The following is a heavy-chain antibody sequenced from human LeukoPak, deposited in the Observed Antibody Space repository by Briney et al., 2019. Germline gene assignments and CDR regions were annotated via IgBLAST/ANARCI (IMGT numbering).Heavy chain of an antibody. CDR2: MSANGDTI. CDR1: GFTFSSYA. D-gene: IGHD6-13*01. V-gene: IGHV3-23*01. J-gene: IGHJ4*02. CDR3: AKEGRIAAGTGDYFDY. Sequence: GGSLILSCAASGFTFSSYAMGWVRPAPGKGREGVSRMSANGDTIKNADSVKGRFTISRDNARNTVLLQMNSLRVDDTAVYYCAKEGRIAAGTGDYFDYWGQRTLVTVSS.